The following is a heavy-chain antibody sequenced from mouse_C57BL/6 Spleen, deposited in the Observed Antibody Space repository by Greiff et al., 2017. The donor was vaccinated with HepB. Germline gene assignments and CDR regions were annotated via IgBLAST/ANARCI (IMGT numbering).Heavy chain of an antibody. CDR2: IDPENGDT. CDR3: MYYSNYVSSRDY. Sequence: EVQLQQSGAELVRPGASVKLSCTASGFNIKDDYMHWVKQRPEQGLEWIGWIDPENGDTEYASKFQGKATITADTSSNTPYLQRSSLTSEDTAVYYCMYYSNYVSSRDYWGQGTTLTVSS. D-gene: IGHD2-5*01. V-gene: IGHV14-4*01. J-gene: IGHJ2*01. CDR1: GFNIKDDY.